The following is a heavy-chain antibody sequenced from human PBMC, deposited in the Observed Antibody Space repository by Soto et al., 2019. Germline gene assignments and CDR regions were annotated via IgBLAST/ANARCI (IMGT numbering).Heavy chain of an antibody. V-gene: IGHV5-10-1*01. CDR3: ARLFCSSSTCDSWFDP. CDR1: GYTFTTFW. J-gene: IGHJ5*02. CDR2: VDPRDSYT. Sequence: PGESLKISCTGFGYTFTTFWISWVRQMPGRGLEWMGRVDPRDSYTNYSPSFQGHVTISADKSISTAYLQWGSLKASDTAMYYCARLFCSSSTCDSWFDPWGQGTLVTVSS. D-gene: IGHD2-2*01.